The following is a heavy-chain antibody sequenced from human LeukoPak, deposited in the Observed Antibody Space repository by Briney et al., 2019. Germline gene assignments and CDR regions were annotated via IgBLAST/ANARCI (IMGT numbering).Heavy chain of an antibody. J-gene: IGHJ5*02. CDR3: ARLVRIVVVPAAIPWFDP. CDR2: IYYSGST. CDR1: GGSISSSSYY. V-gene: IGHV4-39*01. Sequence: SETLSLTCTVSGGSISSSSYYWGWIRQPPGKGLEWIGSIYYSGSTYYNPSLKSRVTISVDTSKNQFSLKLSSVTAADTAVYYCARLVRIVVVPAAIPWFDPWGQGTLVTVSS. D-gene: IGHD2-2*02.